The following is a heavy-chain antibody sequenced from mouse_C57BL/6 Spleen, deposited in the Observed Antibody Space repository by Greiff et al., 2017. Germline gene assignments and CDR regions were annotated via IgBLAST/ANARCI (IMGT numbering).Heavy chain of an antibody. J-gene: IGHJ3*01. CDR3: TRRSVLYDGYYHPFAY. CDR2: IDPETGGT. Sequence: VKLQESGAELVRPGASVTLSCKASGYTFTDYEMHWVKQTPVHGLEWIGAIDPETGGTAYNQKFKGKAILTADKSSSTAYMELRSLTSEDSAVYYCTRRSVLYDGYYHPFAYWGQGTLVTVSA. D-gene: IGHD2-3*01. V-gene: IGHV1-15*01. CDR1: GYTFTDYE.